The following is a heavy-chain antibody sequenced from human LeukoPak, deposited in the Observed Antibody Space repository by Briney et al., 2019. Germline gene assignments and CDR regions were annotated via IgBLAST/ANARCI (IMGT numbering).Heavy chain of an antibody. CDR1: GFTFSSYW. J-gene: IGHJ4*02. V-gene: IGHV3-7*01. Sequence: PGGSLRLSCAASGFTFSSYWMSWVRQAPGKGLEWVANIKQDGSEKYYVDSVKGRFTISRDNAKNSLYLQMNSLRAEDTAVYYYARDISRIHLWSNPYFDYWGQGTLVTVSS. D-gene: IGHD5-18*01. CDR3: ARDISRIHLWSNPYFDY. CDR2: IKQDGSEK.